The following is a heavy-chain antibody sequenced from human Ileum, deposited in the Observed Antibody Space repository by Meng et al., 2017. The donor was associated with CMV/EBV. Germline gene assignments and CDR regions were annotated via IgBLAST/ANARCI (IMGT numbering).Heavy chain of an antibody. V-gene: IGHV4-61*01. CDR3: ARLYGEYPHTFDY. D-gene: IGHD4-17*01. Sequence: VSGGSVSSGSYYWSWIRQPAGKGLEWIGYIYNKGTTNYKASLKSRVTISADTSKNQFALKLTSVTAADTAMYYCARLYGEYPHTFDYWGQGTLVTVSS. CDR2: IYNKGTT. CDR1: GGSVSSGSYY. J-gene: IGHJ4*02.